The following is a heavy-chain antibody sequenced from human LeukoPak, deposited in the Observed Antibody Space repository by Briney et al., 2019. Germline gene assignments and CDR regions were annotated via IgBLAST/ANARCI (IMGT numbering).Heavy chain of an antibody. V-gene: IGHV3-7*01. CDR1: GFTFSRYW. CDR2: IKRDGSEK. D-gene: IGHD3-22*01. CDR3: ARDASYYDSSGYYDAFDV. J-gene: IGHJ3*01. Sequence: GGSLRLSCTASGFTFSRYWMIWVSQAPGKGLEWVANIKRDGSEKYYVDSVKGRFTISRDNAKNSLFLQMNGLRVEDTAVYYCARDASYYDSSGYYDAFDVWGQGTMVTVSS.